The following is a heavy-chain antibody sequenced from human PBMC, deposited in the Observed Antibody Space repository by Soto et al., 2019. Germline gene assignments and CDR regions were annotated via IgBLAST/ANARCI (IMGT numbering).Heavy chain of an antibody. CDR2: ISAYNGNT. D-gene: IGHD4-4*01. CDR1: GYTFTSYG. Sequence: ASVKVSCKASGYTFTSYGISWVRQAPGQGLEWMGWISAYNGNTNYAQKLQGRVTMTTDTSTSTAYMELRSLRSDDTAVYYCARDLDQLLTSPIDYWGQGTLVTVSS. J-gene: IGHJ4*02. CDR3: ARDLDQLLTSPIDY. V-gene: IGHV1-18*01.